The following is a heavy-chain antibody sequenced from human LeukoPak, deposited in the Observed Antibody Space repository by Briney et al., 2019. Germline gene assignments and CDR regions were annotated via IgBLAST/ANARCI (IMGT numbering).Heavy chain of an antibody. CDR2: TNPNSGNT. D-gene: IGHD6-13*01. Sequence: ASVKASCKASGYTFTSYDINWVRQATGQGLEWMGWTNPNSGNTGYAQKFQGRVTMTRNTSISTAYMELSSLRSEDTAVYYCARDLSSSYYYYGMDVWGQGTTVTVSS. V-gene: IGHV1-8*01. CDR3: ARDLSSSYYYYGMDV. CDR1: GYTFTSYD. J-gene: IGHJ6*02.